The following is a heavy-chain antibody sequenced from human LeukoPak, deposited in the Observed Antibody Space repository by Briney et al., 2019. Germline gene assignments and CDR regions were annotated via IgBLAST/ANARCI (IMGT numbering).Heavy chain of an antibody. J-gene: IGHJ4*02. CDR1: GFTFSTYG. Sequence: GGSLSLSCAASGFTFSTYGMHWVRQAPGKGLEWVAFIRYDGYNKYYADSVKGRFTISRDNSKNTLYLQMNSLRGEDTAVYYCAKGYNGRDYFDYWGQGTLVTVSS. CDR2: IRYDGYNK. CDR3: AKGYNGRDYFDY. D-gene: IGHD1-1*01. V-gene: IGHV3-30*02.